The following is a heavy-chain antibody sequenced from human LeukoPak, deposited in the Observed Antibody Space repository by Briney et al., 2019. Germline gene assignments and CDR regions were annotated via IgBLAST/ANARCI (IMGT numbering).Heavy chain of an antibody. V-gene: IGHV3-21*01. D-gene: IGHD7-27*01. Sequence: GGSLRLSCAASGFTFSSYSMNWVRQAPGKGLEWVSSISSSSSYIYYADSVKGRFTISRDNAKNSLYLQMNSLRAADTAVYYCARDILGDFDYWGQGTLVTVSS. CDR1: GFTFSSYS. J-gene: IGHJ4*02. CDR3: ARDILGDFDY. CDR2: ISSSSSYI.